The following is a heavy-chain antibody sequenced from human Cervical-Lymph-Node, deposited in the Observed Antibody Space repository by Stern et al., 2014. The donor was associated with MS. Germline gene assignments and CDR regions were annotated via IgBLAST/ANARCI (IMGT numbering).Heavy chain of an antibody. CDR3: AKGGSGSYLD. V-gene: IGHV3-30*04. Sequence: VKPVESGGGAVQSGRSLRLACAASGFVFRRYALHWVRQASVKGLEWVALISYDGRDKYDTDSVKGRFTVSRDNSNNTVDLEMNSLRLEDTAVYYCAKGGSGSYLDWGQGSLVTVSS. D-gene: IGHD1-26*01. J-gene: IGHJ4*02. CDR1: GFVFRRYA. CDR2: ISYDGRDK.